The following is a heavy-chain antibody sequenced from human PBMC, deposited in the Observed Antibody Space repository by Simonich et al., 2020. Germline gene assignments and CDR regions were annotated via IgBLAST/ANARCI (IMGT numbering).Heavy chain of an antibody. J-gene: IGHJ6*02. D-gene: IGHD3-10*01. Sequence: GAEVKKPGASVKASCRPSGYTLTGSFLHGVRQAPGQGLEWMGRINPNSGGTNYAQKFQGRVTMTRDTSISTAYMELSRLRSDDTAVYYCARVPGIYYYYGMDVWGQGTTVTVSS. CDR3: ARVPGIYYYYGMDV. CDR2: INPNSGGT. V-gene: IGHV1-2*06. CDR1: GYTLTGSF.